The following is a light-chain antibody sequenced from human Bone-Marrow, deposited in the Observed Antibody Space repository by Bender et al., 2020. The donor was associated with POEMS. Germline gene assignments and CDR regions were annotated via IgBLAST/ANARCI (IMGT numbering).Light chain of an antibody. V-gene: IGLV2-23*01. Sequence: QSALTQPASVSGSPGQSITISCTGATSDVGTYYIFPWYQQPPGKAPKLIIYQGTNRPSGVSSRFSGSESGNTASLTISGLQTEDEADYYCCSYAGGDIWFFGGGTKLTVL. CDR1: TSDVGTYYI. J-gene: IGLJ3*02. CDR3: CSYAGGDIWF. CDR2: QGT.